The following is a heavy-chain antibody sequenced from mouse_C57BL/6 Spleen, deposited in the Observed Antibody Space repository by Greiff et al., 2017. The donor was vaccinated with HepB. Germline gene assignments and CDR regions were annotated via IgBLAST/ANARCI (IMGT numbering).Heavy chain of an antibody. CDR2: IYPGSGST. Sequence: VQLQQPGAELVKPGASVKMSCKASGYTFTSYWITWVKQRPGQGLEWIGDIYPGSGSTNYNEKFKSKATLTVDTSSSTAYMQLSSLTSEDSAVYYCARPSFTTVVEGNYWGQGTTLTVSS. CDR3: ARPSFTTVVEGNY. J-gene: IGHJ2*01. V-gene: IGHV1-55*01. D-gene: IGHD1-1*01. CDR1: GYTFTSYW.